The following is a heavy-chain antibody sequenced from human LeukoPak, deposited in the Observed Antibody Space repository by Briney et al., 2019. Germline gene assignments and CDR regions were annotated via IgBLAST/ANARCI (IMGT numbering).Heavy chain of an antibody. J-gene: IGHJ4*02. CDR3: ARRNYYDSSGYYSPGPFDY. CDR1: SGSISSSSYY. CDR2: VYSSGST. V-gene: IGHV4-39*01. D-gene: IGHD3-22*01. Sequence: SETLSLTCTVSSGSISSSSYYWGWIRQPPGKGLEWIGSVYSSGSTYYNPSLKSRVTISVDTSKNQFSLKLSSVTAADTAVYYCARRNYYDSSGYYSPGPFDYWGQGTLVTVSS.